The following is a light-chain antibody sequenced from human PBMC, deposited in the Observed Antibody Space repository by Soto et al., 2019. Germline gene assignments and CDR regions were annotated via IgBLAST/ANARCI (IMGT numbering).Light chain of an antibody. CDR3: QQSYSTPGGT. J-gene: IGKJ1*01. Sequence: DIQMTQSPSSLSASVGDRVTITCRAIQSISSYLNWYQQKPGKAPKLLIYAASSLQSGVPSRFSGSGSGTDFSLTLRSLRPEDFATYDCQQSYSTPGGTFGQGTKVEIK. CDR1: QSISSY. CDR2: AAS. V-gene: IGKV1-39*01.